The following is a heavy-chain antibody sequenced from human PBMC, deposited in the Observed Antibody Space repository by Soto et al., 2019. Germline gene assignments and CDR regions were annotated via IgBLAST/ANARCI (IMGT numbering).Heavy chain of an antibody. V-gene: IGHV3-48*03. CDR3: ARDALGGSYFDY. Sequence: GGSLRLSCAASGFTFSSYEMNWVRQAPGKGLDWVSYISSSGSTIYYADSVKGRFTIARDNAKNSMYLQMNSLRAEDTAVYYCARDALGGSYFDYWGQGTLVTVSS. CDR1: GFTFSSYE. J-gene: IGHJ4*02. D-gene: IGHD1-26*01. CDR2: ISSSGSTI.